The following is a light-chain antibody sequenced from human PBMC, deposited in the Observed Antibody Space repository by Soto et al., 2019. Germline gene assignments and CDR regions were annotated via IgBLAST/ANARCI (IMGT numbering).Light chain of an antibody. CDR2: QAS. Sequence: DIQMTQSPSTLSASVGDRVSITCRASQSISRQLAWYQQKPGKAPNLLIYQASNLETGVPSRFTGSGSGTEFTLTISSLQPDDLATYYCQQLNSFPFTFAPGTKVDIK. CDR3: QQLNSFPFT. CDR1: QSISRQ. J-gene: IGKJ3*01. V-gene: IGKV1-5*03.